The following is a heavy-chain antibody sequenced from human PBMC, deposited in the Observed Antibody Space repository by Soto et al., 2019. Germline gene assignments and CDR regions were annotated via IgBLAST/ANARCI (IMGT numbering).Heavy chain of an antibody. J-gene: IGHJ2*01. V-gene: IGHV4-34*01. D-gene: IGHD2-15*01. CDR1: GGSFSGYY. CDR2: INHSGST. Sequence: QVQLQQWGAGLLKPSETLSLTCAVYGGSFSGYYWSWIRQPPGKGLEWIGEINHSGSTNYNPSLKRRVTITVDTSKNQFSLKLSSVTAADTAVYYCARAYCSGGSCYKTIRMNFDLWGRGTLVTVSS. CDR3: ARAYCSGGSCYKTIRMNFDL.